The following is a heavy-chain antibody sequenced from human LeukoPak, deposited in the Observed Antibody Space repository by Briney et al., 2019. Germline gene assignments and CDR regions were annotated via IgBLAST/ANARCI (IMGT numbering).Heavy chain of an antibody. J-gene: IGHJ4*02. D-gene: IGHD6-13*01. V-gene: IGHV3-23*01. Sequence: PGGSLRLSCAASGFTFSSYAMSWVRQAPGKGLEWVSAISGSGGSTYYADSVKGRFTISRANSKTTLYLQMNSLRAEDTAVYSCATEETSWLNPPRRPSAAPDDYWGQGTLVTVSS. CDR3: ATEETSWLNPPRRPSAAPDDY. CDR2: ISGSGGST. CDR1: GFTFSSYA.